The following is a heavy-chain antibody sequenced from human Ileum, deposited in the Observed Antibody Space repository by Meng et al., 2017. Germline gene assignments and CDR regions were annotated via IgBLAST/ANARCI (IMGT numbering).Heavy chain of an antibody. V-gene: IGHV4-39*07. Sequence: QLQPQESGPGLVKPSETLSLTCIVSGDSLSSGNYYWGWIRQPPGKGLEWIGSLYYNGNTYYNPSLRSRVTISIDTSKNQFSLKLNSVTAADTAVYYCGKAPHYWGQGTLVTVSS. CDR3: GKAPHY. J-gene: IGHJ4*02. CDR2: LYYNGNT. CDR1: GDSLSSGNYY.